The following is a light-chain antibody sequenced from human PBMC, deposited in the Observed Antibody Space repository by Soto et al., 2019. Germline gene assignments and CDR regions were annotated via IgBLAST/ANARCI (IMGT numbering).Light chain of an antibody. CDR3: QQYKTYWT. J-gene: IGKJ1*01. V-gene: IGKV1-5*01. CDR1: QSISKW. CDR2: DAS. Sequence: DIQMTQSPSTLSASVGDRVTITCLASQSISKWLAWYQQKPGRAPKFLIYDASSLESGVPSRFGGSGSGTEFTLTINSLQPDDFATYYCQQYKTYWTFGQGTKVEIK.